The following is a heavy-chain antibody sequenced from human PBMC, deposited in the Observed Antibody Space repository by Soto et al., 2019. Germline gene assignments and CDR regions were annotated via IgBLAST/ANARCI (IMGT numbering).Heavy chain of an antibody. CDR2: INPSTGST. CDR1: RYIFTSFH. J-gene: IGHJ4*02. D-gene: IGHD6-13*01. CDR3: ARIAAAGLTYFDF. V-gene: IGHV1-46*01. Sequence: GASVKVSCKASRYIFTSFHMHWVREAPGQGLEWMGVINPSTGSTSYEQKLQGRVTMTRDTSTSTVYMVLSSLRSEDTAVYYCARIAAAGLTYFDFWGQGTPVTVSS.